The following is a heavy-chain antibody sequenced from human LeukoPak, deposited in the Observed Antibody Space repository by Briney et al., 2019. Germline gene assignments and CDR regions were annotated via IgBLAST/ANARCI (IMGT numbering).Heavy chain of an antibody. CDR2: INPSGGNT. J-gene: IGHJ3*02. V-gene: IGHV1-46*01. Sequence: ASVKVSCKASGYTFTNYYMHWVRQAPGQGLEWMGIINPSGGNTNYAQNFQGRVTMTRDTSTSTVYMELSSLRSEDTAVYYCARVRDGYNDAYDIWGQGTMVTVPS. CDR3: ARVRDGYNDAYDI. D-gene: IGHD5-24*01. CDR1: GYTFTNYY.